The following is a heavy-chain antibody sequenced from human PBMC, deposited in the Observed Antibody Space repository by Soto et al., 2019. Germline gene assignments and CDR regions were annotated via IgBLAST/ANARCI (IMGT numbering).Heavy chain of an antibody. V-gene: IGHV4-59*01. CDR2: MYNSGST. Sequence: QGQLQESGPGLVKPSETLSLTCSVSGGSISIYYWSWIRQPPGKGLEWIGHMYNSGSTNYNPSLKSRVTISVDMSKNQFSLKLSSVTAADTAVYFCARDNRGYGGNMYYGMDVWGQGSTVTVSS. CDR1: GGSISIYY. J-gene: IGHJ6*02. D-gene: IGHD4-17*01. CDR3: ARDNRGYGGNMYYGMDV.